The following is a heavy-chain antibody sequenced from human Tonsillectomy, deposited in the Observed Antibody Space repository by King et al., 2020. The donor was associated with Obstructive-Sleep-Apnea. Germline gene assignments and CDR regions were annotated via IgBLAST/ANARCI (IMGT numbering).Heavy chain of an antibody. D-gene: IGHD3-10*01. J-gene: IGHJ4*02. Sequence: VQLQESGPGLVKPSETLSLTCTVSGGSISSSSYYWGWIRQPPGKGLEWIGSIYYSGSTYYNPSLKSRVTISVDTSKNQFSLKLSSVTAADTAVYYCARVQYGSGSYGVGEYFDYWGQGTLVTVSS. V-gene: IGHV4-39*07. CDR1: GGSISSSSYY. CDR2: IYYSGST. CDR3: ARVQYGSGSYGVGEYFDY.